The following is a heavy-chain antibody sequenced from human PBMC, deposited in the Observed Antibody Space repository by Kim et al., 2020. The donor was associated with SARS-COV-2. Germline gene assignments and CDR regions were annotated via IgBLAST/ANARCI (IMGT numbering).Heavy chain of an antibody. CDR2: T. J-gene: IGHJ6*02. V-gene: IGHV5-51*01. D-gene: IGHD3-10*01. CDR3: ARQFGVGGMDV. Sequence: TRYSPSFQGQVTISADKSISTAYLQWSSLKASDTAMYYCARQFGVGGMDVWGQGTTVTVSS.